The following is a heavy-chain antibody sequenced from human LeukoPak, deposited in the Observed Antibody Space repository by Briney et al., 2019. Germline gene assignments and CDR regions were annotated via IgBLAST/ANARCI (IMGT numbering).Heavy chain of an antibody. CDR2: ISSSSSYI. J-gene: IGHJ4*02. CDR1: GFTFSSYS. Sequence: GGSLRLPCAASGFTFSSYSMNWVRQAPGKGLEWVSSISSSSSYIYYADSVKGRFTISGDNAKNSLYLQMNSLRAEDTAVYYCARGTVSGWYYFDYWGQGTLVTVSS. D-gene: IGHD6-19*01. CDR3: ARGTVSGWYYFDY. V-gene: IGHV3-21*01.